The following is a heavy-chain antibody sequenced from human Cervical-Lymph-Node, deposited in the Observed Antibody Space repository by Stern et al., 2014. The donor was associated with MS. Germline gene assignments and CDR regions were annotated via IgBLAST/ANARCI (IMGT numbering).Heavy chain of an antibody. Sequence: EVQLVQSGPEVKRPGESLKISCQASGYTFTSYWIGWVRQMPGKGLEWIVIIFPGGSDIRYSPSFQGQVTISADKSSSTAYLQWNTLKASDTAIYYCARQRYFDYWGQGTLVTVSS. CDR1: GYTFTSYW. CDR2: IFPGGSDI. V-gene: IGHV5-51*01. J-gene: IGHJ4*02. CDR3: ARQRYFDY.